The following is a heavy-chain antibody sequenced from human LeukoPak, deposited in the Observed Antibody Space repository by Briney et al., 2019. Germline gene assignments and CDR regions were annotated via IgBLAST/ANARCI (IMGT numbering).Heavy chain of an antibody. CDR2: IYYSGTT. J-gene: IGHJ3*02. Sequence: SETLSLTCTVSGGSTSSYFWSWTRQPPGKGLEWIGYIYYSGTTNYNPSLKSRVTISVDTSKNQFSLKLSSVTAADTAVYYCARSPRDQDAFDIWGQGTTVTVSS. CDR1: GGSTSSYF. D-gene: IGHD2-2*01. V-gene: IGHV4-59*01. CDR3: ARSPRDQDAFDI.